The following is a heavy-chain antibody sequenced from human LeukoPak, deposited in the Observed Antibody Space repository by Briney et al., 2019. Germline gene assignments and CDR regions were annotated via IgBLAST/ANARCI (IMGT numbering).Heavy chain of an antibody. CDR1: GGSISSSSYY. J-gene: IGHJ4*02. CDR2: IYYSGST. CDR3: ARDLAVWSGYSFDY. V-gene: IGHV4-39*02. D-gene: IGHD3-3*01. Sequence: PSETLSLTCTVSGGSISSSSYYWGWIRQPPGKGLEWTGSIYYSGSTYYNPSLKSRVTISVDTSKNQFSLKLSSVTAANTAVYYCARDLAVWSGYSFDYWGQGTLVTVSS.